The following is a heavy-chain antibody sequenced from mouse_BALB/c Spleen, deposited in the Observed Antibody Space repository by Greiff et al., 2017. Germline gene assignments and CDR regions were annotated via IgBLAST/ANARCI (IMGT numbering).Heavy chain of an antibody. Sequence: EVQLQQSGAELVKPGASVKLSCTASGFNIKDTYMHWVKQRPEQGLEWIGRIDPANGNTKYDPKFQGKATITADTSSNTAYLQLSSLTSEDTAVYYCARGYGYNYYAMDYWGQGTSVTVSS. CDR1: GFNIKDTY. D-gene: IGHD1-2*01. J-gene: IGHJ4*01. CDR3: ARGYGYNYYAMDY. CDR2: IDPANGNT. V-gene: IGHV14-3*02.